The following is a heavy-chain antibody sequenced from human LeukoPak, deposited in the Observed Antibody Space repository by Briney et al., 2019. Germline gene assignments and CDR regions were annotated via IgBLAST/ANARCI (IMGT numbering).Heavy chain of an antibody. CDR3: SRIRGGPYYYDSRNYYYDAFDI. CDR2: IFSNDEK. D-gene: IGHD3-22*01. Sequence: SGPVLVKPTETLTLTCTVSGFSLSNSRMGVSWIRQPPGKALEWLAHIFSNDEKSYSTSLKSRLTISKDTPKSQVVLTMTNMDPADTATYYCSRIRGGPYYYDSRNYYYDAFDIWGQGTMVTVSS. CDR1: GFSLSNSRMG. V-gene: IGHV2-26*01. J-gene: IGHJ3*02.